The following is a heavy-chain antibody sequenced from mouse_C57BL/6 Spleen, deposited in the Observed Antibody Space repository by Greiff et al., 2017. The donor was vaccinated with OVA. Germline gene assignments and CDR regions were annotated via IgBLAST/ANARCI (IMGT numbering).Heavy chain of an antibody. Sequence: QVHVKQPGAELVRPGSSVKLSCKASGYTFTSYWMHWVKQRPIQGLAWIGNIDPSDSETHYNQKFKDKATLTVDKSSSTAYMQLSSLTSEDSAVYYCARDTTVGGGWYFDVWGTGTTVTVSS. V-gene: IGHV1-52*01. J-gene: IGHJ1*03. CDR2: IDPSDSET. CDR1: GYTFTSYW. CDR3: ARDTTVGGGWYFDV. D-gene: IGHD1-1*01.